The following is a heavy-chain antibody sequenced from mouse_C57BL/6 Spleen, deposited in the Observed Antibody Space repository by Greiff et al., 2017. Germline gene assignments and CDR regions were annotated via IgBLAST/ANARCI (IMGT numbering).Heavy chain of an antibody. CDR2: IYPGSGST. Sequence: VQLQQPGAELVKPGASVKMSCKASGYTFTSYWITWVKQRPGQGLEWIGDIYPGSGSTNYNEKFKSKATLTVDTSSSTAYMQLSSLTSEDSAVYYCARRATMVKGGAWFAYWCQGTLVTVSA. D-gene: IGHD2-2*01. V-gene: IGHV1-55*01. CDR3: ARRATMVKGGAWFAY. CDR1: GYTFTSYW. J-gene: IGHJ3*01.